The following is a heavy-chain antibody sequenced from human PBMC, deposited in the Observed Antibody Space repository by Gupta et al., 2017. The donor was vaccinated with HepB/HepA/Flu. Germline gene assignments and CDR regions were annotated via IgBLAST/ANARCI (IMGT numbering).Heavy chain of an antibody. CDR3: AKGRASYSSSEGDY. D-gene: IGHD6-13*01. Sequence: SALTGSGGGTYYADSVKGRFTISRDNSKDTLYLQMNSLRAEDTAVYYCAKGRASYSSSEGDYWGQGTLVTVSS. CDR2: LTGSGGGT. V-gene: IGHV3-23*01. J-gene: IGHJ4*02.